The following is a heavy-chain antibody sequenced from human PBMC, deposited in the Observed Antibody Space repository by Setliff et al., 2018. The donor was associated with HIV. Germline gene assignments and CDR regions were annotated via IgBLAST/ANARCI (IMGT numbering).Heavy chain of an antibody. CDR3: AILGYCNGGSCFGGSTWNYYMDV. CDR2: ISAGGNRT. J-gene: IGHJ6*03. Sequence: GASVKVSCAASGFSITSYAMSWVRQAPGKGLEWVSGISAGGNRTNYVGSVRGRFTISRDSSKSILYLQLNSLGAEDTALYYCAILGYCNGGSCFGGSTWNYYMDVWGKGTTVTVSS. V-gene: IGHV3-23*01. D-gene: IGHD2-15*01. CDR1: GFSITSYA.